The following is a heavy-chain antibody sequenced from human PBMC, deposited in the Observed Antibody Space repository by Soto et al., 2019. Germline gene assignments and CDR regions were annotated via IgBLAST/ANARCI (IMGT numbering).Heavy chain of an antibody. CDR3: AYCSGTLDPFRY. V-gene: IGHV3-23*01. Sequence: GGSLRLSCAASGFTFSNNAMSWVRQAPGKGLEWVSAISGSGGRTYCADSVKGRFTISRDNSKNTLHLQMNSLRVEDTAVYYCAYCSGTLDPFRYWGQGTLVTVSS. D-gene: IGHD2-15*01. CDR2: ISGSGGRT. J-gene: IGHJ4*02. CDR1: GFTFSNNA.